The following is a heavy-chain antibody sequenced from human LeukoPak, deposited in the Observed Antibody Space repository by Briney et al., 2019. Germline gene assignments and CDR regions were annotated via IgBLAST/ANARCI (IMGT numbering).Heavy chain of an antibody. CDR2: IYYSGST. CDR3: ARHSDYGDYPYFDY. CDR1: GGSFSGHY. J-gene: IGHJ4*02. Sequence: SETLSLTCAVYGGSFSGHYWGWIRQPPGMGLEWIGSIYYSGSTYYNPSLKSRVTISVDTSKNQFSLKLSPVTAADTAVYYCARHSDYGDYPYFDYWGQGTLVTVSS. D-gene: IGHD4-17*01. V-gene: IGHV4-39*01.